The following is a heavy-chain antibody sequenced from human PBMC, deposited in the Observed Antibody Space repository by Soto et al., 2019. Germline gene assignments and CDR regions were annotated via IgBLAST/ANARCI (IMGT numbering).Heavy chain of an antibody. V-gene: IGHV2-70*01. CDR2: IDWDDDK. CDR1: GFSLSTSGMC. CDR3: ARTYGLYSSSSEGYYYYGMDV. J-gene: IGHJ6*02. Sequence: EAGPTLVNPTQTLTLTCTFSGFSLSTSGMCVSWIRQPPAKALESLALIDWDDDKYYSTSLKNRLTISKDTSKNQVVLTMTNMDPVDTATYYCARTYGLYSSSSEGYYYYGMDVWGQGTTVTVSS. D-gene: IGHD6-6*01.